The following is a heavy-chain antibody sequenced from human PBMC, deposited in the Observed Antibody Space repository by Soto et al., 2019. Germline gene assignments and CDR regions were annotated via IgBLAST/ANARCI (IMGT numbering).Heavy chain of an antibody. D-gene: IGHD6-19*01. CDR1: GFTFSSYA. J-gene: IGHJ6*02. V-gene: IGHV3-23*01. Sequence: GGSLRLSCAASGFTFSSYAMSWVRQAPGKGLEWVSAISGSGGSTYYADSVKGRFTISRDNSKNTLYLQMNSLRAEDTAVYYCAKKGAAVAGSTHYYYYGMDVWGQGTTVTVSS. CDR3: AKKGAAVAGSTHYYYYGMDV. CDR2: ISGSGGST.